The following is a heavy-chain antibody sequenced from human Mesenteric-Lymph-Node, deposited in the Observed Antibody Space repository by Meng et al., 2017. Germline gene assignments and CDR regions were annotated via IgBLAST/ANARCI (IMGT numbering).Heavy chain of an antibody. V-gene: IGHV4-34*01. J-gene: IGHJ4*02. D-gene: IGHD3-22*01. Sequence: QAQLQQGGAGLLKPWETLSLTCGGYGGSFSTYYWTWIRQPPGKGLEWIGEINHRGSTNYNTSLKSRVTMSVDTSKNQLSLKLSSVTAADTAVYYCAAYHYDSSGYYPDYWGQGTLVTVSS. CDR3: AAYHYDSSGYYPDY. CDR2: INHRGST. CDR1: GGSFSTYY.